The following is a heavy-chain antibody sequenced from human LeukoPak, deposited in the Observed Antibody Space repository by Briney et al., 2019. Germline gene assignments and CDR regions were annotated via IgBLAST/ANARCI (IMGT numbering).Heavy chain of an antibody. J-gene: IGHJ3*02. CDR1: GYTLTELS. CDR2: FDPEDGET. CDR3: ATVHYGDYDSDAFDI. V-gene: IGHV1-24*01. Sequence: ASVKVPCKVSGYTLTELSMHWVRQAPGKGLEWMGGFDPEDGETIYAQKFQGRVTMTEDTSTDTAYMELSSLRSEDTAVYYCATVHYGDYDSDAFDIWGQGTMVTVSS. D-gene: IGHD4-17*01.